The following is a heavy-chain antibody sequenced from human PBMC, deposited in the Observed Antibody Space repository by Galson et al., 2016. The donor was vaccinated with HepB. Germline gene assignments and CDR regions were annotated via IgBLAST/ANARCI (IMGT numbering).Heavy chain of an antibody. D-gene: IGHD6-6*01. V-gene: IGHV2-5*02. CDR3: AHSPMTARHHETFDY. J-gene: IGHJ4*02. CDR2: IYWDDDK. CDR1: GFSLSTSGVG. Sequence: PALVKPTQTLTLTCTFSGFSLSTSGVGVGWIRQPPGKALEWLALIYWDDDKRYSPSLKSRLTITKDTSKNQVVLTMTNMDPVDTATYYCAHSPMTARHHETFDYWGQGTLVTVSS.